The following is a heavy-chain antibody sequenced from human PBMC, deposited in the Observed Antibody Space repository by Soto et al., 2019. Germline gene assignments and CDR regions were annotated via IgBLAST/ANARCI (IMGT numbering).Heavy chain of an antibody. CDR3: ARDREYNWNYNWFDP. V-gene: IGHV1-18*01. CDR1: GYIFTNYA. CDR2: ISTYNGNT. J-gene: IGHJ5*02. D-gene: IGHD1-7*01. Sequence: ASVKVSCKASGYIFTNYAIHWVRQAPGQGLEWMGWISTYNGNTNYTQNLQGRVTMTTDTSTSTAYMELRSLRSDDTAVYYCARDREYNWNYNWFDPWGQGTLVTVSS.